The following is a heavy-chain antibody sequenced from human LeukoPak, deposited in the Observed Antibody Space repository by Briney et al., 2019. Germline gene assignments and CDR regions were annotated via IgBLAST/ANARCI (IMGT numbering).Heavy chain of an antibody. D-gene: IGHD5-24*01. CDR3: ARGAQTRMHGYNN. CDR2: INPSGGST. J-gene: IGHJ4*02. CDR1: GYTFTSYY. Sequence: ASVKVSCKASGYTFTSYYMHWVRQAPGQGLEWMGIINPSGGSTSYAQKFQGRVTITADESTSTAYMELSSLRSEDTAVYYCARGAQTRMHGYNNWGQGTLVTVSS. V-gene: IGHV1-46*01.